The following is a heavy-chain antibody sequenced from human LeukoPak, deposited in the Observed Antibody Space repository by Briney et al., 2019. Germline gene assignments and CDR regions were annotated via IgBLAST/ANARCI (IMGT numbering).Heavy chain of an antibody. CDR1: GYTFTGYY. CDR3: ARGARYSSSDY. D-gene: IGHD6-6*01. J-gene: IGHJ4*02. Sequence: VASVKVSCKASGYTFTGYYMHWVRQAPGQGLEWMGWINPNNGGTNYAQKFQGRVTMTRDTSSSTGYMELRSLRSDDTAVYYCARGARYSSSDYWGQGTLVTVSS. V-gene: IGHV1-2*02. CDR2: INPNNGGT.